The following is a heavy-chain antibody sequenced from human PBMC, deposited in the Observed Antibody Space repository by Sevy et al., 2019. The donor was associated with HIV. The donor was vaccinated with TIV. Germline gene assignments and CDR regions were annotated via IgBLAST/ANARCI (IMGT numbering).Heavy chain of an antibody. CDR2: ISGSGGST. V-gene: IGHV3-23*01. D-gene: IGHD3-10*01. CDR1: GFTFSSYA. J-gene: IGHJ5*02. CDR3: AKNLGAYYGSGSYVPGDFWIDP. Sequence: GGSLRLSCAASGFTFSSYAMSWVRQAPGKGLEWVSAISGSGGSTYYADSVKGRFTISRDNSKNTLYLQMNSLRAEDTAVYYCAKNLGAYYGSGSYVPGDFWIDPWGQGTLVTVSS.